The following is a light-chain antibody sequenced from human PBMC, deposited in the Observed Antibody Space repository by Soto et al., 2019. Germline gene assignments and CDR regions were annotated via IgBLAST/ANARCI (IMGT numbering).Light chain of an antibody. CDR1: NIGGRS. V-gene: IGLV3-21*02. CDR3: QVWDSSSDHVV. Sequence: SYVVTQPPSVSVAPGQAARITCGGNNIGGRSVHWYQQKPGQAPVLLVSDSSDRPSGIPERFSGSKSGNTATLTISRVEAGDEADYYCQVWDSSSDHVVFGGGTTLTVL. J-gene: IGLJ2*01. CDR2: DSS.